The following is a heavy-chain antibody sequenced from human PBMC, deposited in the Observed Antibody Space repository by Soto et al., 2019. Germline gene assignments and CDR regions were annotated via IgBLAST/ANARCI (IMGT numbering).Heavy chain of an antibody. D-gene: IGHD3-3*01. Sequence: GASVKVSCKASGYTFTSYGISWVRQAPGQGLEWMGWISAYNGNTNYAQKLQGRVTMTTDTSTSTAYMELRSLRSDDTAVYYCARESLVEIFGVVNPSFAEDYWGQGTLVTVSS. V-gene: IGHV1-18*01. CDR2: ISAYNGNT. CDR1: GYTFTSYG. CDR3: ARESLVEIFGVVNPSFAEDY. J-gene: IGHJ4*02.